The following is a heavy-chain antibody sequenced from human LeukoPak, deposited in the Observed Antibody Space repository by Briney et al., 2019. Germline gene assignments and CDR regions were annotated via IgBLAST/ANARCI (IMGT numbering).Heavy chain of an antibody. CDR2: ISTSSSYI. CDR3: ARHFPSYGYSSGWYRGGTGGFDY. CDR1: GLTFSSYS. V-gene: IGHV3-21*01. J-gene: IGHJ4*02. D-gene: IGHD6-19*01. Sequence: PGGSLRLSCAASGLTFSSYSMNWVRQAPGKGLEWVSSISTSSSYINYADSVKGRFTISRDNAKNSLYLQMNSLRAEDTAVYYCARHFPSYGYSSGWYRGGTGGFDYWGQGTLVTVSS.